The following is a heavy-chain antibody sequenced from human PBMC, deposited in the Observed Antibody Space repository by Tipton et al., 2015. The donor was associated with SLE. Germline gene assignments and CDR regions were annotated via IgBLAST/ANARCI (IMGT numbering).Heavy chain of an antibody. CDR1: GYTLTELS. Sequence: QLVQSGAEVKKPGASVMVSCKVSGYTLTELSMHWVRQAPGQRLEWMGWINPNSGGTNYAQKFQGRVTMTRDTSISTAYMELSRLSSDDTAVYYCAREGYSVACDIWGQGTMVTVSS. CDR2: INPNSGGT. CDR3: AREGYSVACDI. V-gene: IGHV1-2*02. D-gene: IGHD6-13*01. J-gene: IGHJ3*02.